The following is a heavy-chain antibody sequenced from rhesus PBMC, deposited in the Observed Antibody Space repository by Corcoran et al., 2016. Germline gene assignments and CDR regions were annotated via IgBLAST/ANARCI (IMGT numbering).Heavy chain of an antibody. V-gene: IGHV1-151*01. Sequence: QVQLVQSGAEVKKPGASVKLSCNASGYTFSIYALSWGRQAPGQGLERMGGIIHLVGRTNYAEKFQGRFTITADTSTSTAYMELSSLRSEDTAVYDCARGRDSGYSYGTPLLYWGQGVLVTVSS. CDR2: IIHLVGRT. CDR1: GYTFSIYA. J-gene: IGHJ4*01. D-gene: IGHD5-24*01. CDR3: ARGRDSGYSYGTPLLY.